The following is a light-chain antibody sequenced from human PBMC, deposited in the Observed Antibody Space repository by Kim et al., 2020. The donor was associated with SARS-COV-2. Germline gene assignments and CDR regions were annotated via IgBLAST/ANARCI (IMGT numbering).Light chain of an antibody. Sequence: ASVEDRVTITCRASQSISSYLNWYQQKPGKAPKLLIYAASSLQSGVPSRFSGSGSGTDFTLTISSLQPEDFATYYCQQSYSTPPWTFGQGTKVDIK. V-gene: IGKV1-39*01. CDR2: AAS. CDR1: QSISSY. CDR3: QQSYSTPPWT. J-gene: IGKJ1*01.